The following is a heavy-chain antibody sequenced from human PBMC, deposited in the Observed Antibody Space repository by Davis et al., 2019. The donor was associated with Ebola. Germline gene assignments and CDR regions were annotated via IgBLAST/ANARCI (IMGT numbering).Heavy chain of an antibody. CDR1: GYNFNTSW. V-gene: IGHV5-51*01. D-gene: IGHD2-2*01. Sequence: GESLKISCKGSGYNFNTSWIGWVRQMPGRGLEWMGIIYPGDSDTRYSPSFQGQVTISADKSISTAYLQWSSLKASDTAMYYCARHVGHCSSTSCKHPYYYYGMDVWGQGTTVTVSS. CDR3: ARHVGHCSSTSCKHPYYYYGMDV. J-gene: IGHJ6*02. CDR2: IYPGDSDT.